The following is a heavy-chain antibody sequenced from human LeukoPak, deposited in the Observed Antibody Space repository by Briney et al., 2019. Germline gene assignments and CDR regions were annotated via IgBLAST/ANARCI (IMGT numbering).Heavy chain of an antibody. J-gene: IGHJ4*02. V-gene: IGHV3-30*04. D-gene: IGHD3-16*02. Sequence: GGSLRLSCAASGFTFSSYAMHWVRQAPGKGLEWVALISYDGSNNYYADSAKGRFTISRDNSKNTLYLQMNSLRAGDTAVYYCARDSGMITFGGVIVKGDYFNYWGQGTLVTVSS. CDR1: GFTFSSYA. CDR3: ARDSGMITFGGVIVKGDYFNY. CDR2: ISYDGSNN.